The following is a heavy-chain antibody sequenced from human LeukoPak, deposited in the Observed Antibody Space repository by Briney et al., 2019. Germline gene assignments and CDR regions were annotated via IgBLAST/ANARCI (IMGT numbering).Heavy chain of an antibody. CDR3: ARADYANAFDI. CDR2: ISSSSSTI. J-gene: IGHJ3*02. CDR1: GFTFSDYS. D-gene: IGHD4-17*01. Sequence: PGGSLRLSCAASGFTFSDYSMNWVRQAPGKGLEWVSYISSSSSTIYYADSVKGRLIISRDNAKNSLYLQMNSLRAEDTAVYYCARADYANAFDIWGQGTMVTVSS. V-gene: IGHV3-48*01.